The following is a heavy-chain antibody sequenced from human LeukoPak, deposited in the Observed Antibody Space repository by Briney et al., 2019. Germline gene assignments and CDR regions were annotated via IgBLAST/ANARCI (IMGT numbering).Heavy chain of an antibody. CDR3: ARESRSSGWDYFGY. CDR2: ISSSGSTI. D-gene: IGHD6-19*01. V-gene: IGHV3-48*03. J-gene: IGHJ4*02. CDR1: GFTFSSYE. Sequence: GSLRLSCAASGFTFSSYEMNWVRHAPGKGLEWVSYISSSGSTIYYADSVKGRFTISRDNAKNSLYLQMNSLRAEDTAVYYCARESRSSGWDYFGYWGQGTPVTVSS.